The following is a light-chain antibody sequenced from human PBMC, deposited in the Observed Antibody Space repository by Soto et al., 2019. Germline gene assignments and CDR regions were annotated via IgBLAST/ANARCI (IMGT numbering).Light chain of an antibody. CDR1: KLGDKY. J-gene: IGLJ2*01. Sequence: YELTQPPSVSVSPGQTASITCSGDKLGDKYACWYQQKPGQSPVLVIYQDSKRPSGIPERFSGSNSGNTATLTISGTQAMDEADYSCQAWDSSTVVFGGGTKLTVL. CDR3: QAWDSSTVV. CDR2: QDS. V-gene: IGLV3-1*01.